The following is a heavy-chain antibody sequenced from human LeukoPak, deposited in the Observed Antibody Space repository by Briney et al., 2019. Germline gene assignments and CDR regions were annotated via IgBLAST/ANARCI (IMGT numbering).Heavy chain of an antibody. J-gene: IGHJ1*01. Sequence: PGTSLRLSCAASGFTFSSYAMHWVRQAPGKGLEWVAAISNDGDNKYYVDSLKGRFTVSRDNSIDTLYLQMNSLRAEDTAVYYCAKLGFGYCTNGVCSTWAEYFQHWGQGTLVTVSS. CDR2: ISNDGDNK. V-gene: IGHV3-30*18. D-gene: IGHD2-8*01. CDR1: GFTFSSYA. CDR3: AKLGFGYCTNGVCSTWAEYFQH.